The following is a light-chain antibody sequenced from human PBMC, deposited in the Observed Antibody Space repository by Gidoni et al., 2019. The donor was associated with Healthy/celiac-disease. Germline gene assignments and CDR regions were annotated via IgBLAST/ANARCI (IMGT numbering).Light chain of an antibody. CDR1: QGISNA. J-gene: IGKJ3*01. Sequence: AIQLTQSPSSLSASVGDRVTITCRASQGISNALAWYQQKPGKAPKLLIYDASSLESGVPSRFSGSGSGTDFTLTISSLQPEDIATYYCQQFNSYPPQYTFGPGTKVDIK. CDR3: QQFNSYPPQYT. CDR2: DAS. V-gene: IGKV1-13*02.